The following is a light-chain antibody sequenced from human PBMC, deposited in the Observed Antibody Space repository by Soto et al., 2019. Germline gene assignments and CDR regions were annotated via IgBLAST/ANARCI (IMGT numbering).Light chain of an antibody. V-gene: IGLV1-51*01. J-gene: IGLJ3*02. CDR3: GTWDSSLSAGV. Sequence: QSVLTQPPSGSAAPGQKVTISCSGSSSNIRNNYVSWYQQLPGTAPKLLIYDNDKRPSGIPDRFSGSKSGTSATLGITGLQTGDEADYYCGTWDSSLSAGVFGGGTKLTVL. CDR2: DND. CDR1: SSNIRNNY.